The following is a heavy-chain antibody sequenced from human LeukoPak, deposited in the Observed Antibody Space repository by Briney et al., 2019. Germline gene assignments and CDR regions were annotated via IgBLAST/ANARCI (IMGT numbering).Heavy chain of an antibody. V-gene: IGHV3-21*01. J-gene: IGHJ4*02. CDR2: ISSSSTYI. CDR1: GFTFNTYR. Sequence: GGSLRLSCAASGFTFNTYRMNWVRQAPGKGLEWVSSISSSSTYIYYTDSVKGRFTISRDNAKNSLCLQMKDLRAEDTALYYCARDFLSDENQLRLAAPCDYWGQGTLVTVS. D-gene: IGHD2-15*01. CDR3: ARDFLSDENQLRLAAPCDY.